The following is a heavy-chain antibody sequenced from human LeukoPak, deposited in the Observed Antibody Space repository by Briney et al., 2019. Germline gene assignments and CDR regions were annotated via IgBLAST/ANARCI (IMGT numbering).Heavy chain of an antibody. Sequence: PSETLSLTCNVPGGSISSSTYYWGWIRQPPGKGLEWIGYIYYSGNTNYNPSLKSRVTISVDTSKNQFSLKLNSVTAADTAVYYCARVRYCSTNRCYDREFDNWGQGTLVTVSS. J-gene: IGHJ4*02. V-gene: IGHV4-61*05. CDR2: IYYSGNT. CDR3: ARVRYCSTNRCYDREFDN. D-gene: IGHD2-2*01. CDR1: GGSISSSTYY.